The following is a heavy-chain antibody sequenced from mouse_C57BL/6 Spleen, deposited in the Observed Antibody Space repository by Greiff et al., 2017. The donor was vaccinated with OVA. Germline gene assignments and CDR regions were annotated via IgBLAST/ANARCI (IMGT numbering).Heavy chain of an antibody. J-gene: IGHJ2*01. CDR3: AIYDYDDDLDY. V-gene: IGHV1-81*01. Sequence: VQLQQSGAELARPGASVKLSCKASGYTFTSYGISWVKQRTGQGLEWIGEFFPRSGNTYYNEKFKGKATLTADKSSSTAYMELRSLTSEDSAVYFCAIYDYDDDLDYWSQGTTLTVSS. D-gene: IGHD2-4*01. CDR1: GYTFTSYG. CDR2: FFPRSGNT.